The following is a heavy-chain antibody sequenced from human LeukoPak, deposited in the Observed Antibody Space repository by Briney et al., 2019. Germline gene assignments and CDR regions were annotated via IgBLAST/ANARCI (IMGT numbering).Heavy chain of an antibody. CDR2: INWNGGST. Sequence: GGSLRLSCAASGFTFDDYGISWVRQTPGEGLEWVSGINWNGGSTGYADSVKGRFTISRDNAKNSLYLQMNSLRAEDTASYYCARDRAGWYDDYYYYMDVWGKGTTVTVSS. V-gene: IGHV3-20*04. CDR3: ARDRAGWYDDYYYYMDV. D-gene: IGHD6-19*01. J-gene: IGHJ6*03. CDR1: GFTFDDYG.